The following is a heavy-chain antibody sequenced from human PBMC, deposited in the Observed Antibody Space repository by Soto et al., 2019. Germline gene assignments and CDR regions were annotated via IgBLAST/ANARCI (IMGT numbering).Heavy chain of an antibody. D-gene: IGHD6-19*01. CDR3: AKDPGGQAVALDY. V-gene: IGHV3-30*18. Sequence: QVQLVECGGGVVQPGRSLRRSCAASGFTFSSYGMHWVRQAPGKGLEWVAVISYDGSNKYYADSVKGRFTISRDNSKNTLYLQMNSLRAEDTAVYYCAKDPGGQAVALDYWGQGTLVTVSS. CDR2: ISYDGSNK. J-gene: IGHJ4*02. CDR1: GFTFSSYG.